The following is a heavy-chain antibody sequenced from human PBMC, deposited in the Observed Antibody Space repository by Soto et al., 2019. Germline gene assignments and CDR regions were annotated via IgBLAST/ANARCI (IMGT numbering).Heavy chain of an antibody. CDR3: AKDSNDYSNYEGWFDP. D-gene: IGHD4-4*01. V-gene: IGHV3-9*01. CDR1: GFTCDDYA. CDR2: ISWNSGSI. Sequence: EVQLVESGGGLVQPGRSLRLSCAASGFTCDDYAMHWVRQAPGKGLEWVSGISWNSGSIGYADSVKGRFTISRDNAKNSLNLQMNSLRAEDTALYYCAKDSNDYSNYEGWFDPWGQGTLVPVSS. J-gene: IGHJ5*02.